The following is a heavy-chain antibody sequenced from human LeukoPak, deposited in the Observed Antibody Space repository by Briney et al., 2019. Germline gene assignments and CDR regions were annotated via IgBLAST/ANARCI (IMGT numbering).Heavy chain of an antibody. CDR1: GFTFSSYA. Sequence: GGSLRLSCAASGFTFSSYAMHWVRQAPGKGLEWVAVISYDGSNKYYADSVKGRFTISRDNSKNTLYLQMNSLRAEDTAVYYCARTPSYSGYDSHFDYWGQGTLVTVSP. V-gene: IGHV3-30-3*01. CDR2: ISYDGSNK. D-gene: IGHD5-12*01. CDR3: ARTPSYSGYDSHFDY. J-gene: IGHJ4*02.